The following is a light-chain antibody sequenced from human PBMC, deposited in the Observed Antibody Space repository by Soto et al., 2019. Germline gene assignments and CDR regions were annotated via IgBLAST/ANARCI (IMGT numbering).Light chain of an antibody. CDR2: GAS. V-gene: IGKV3-20*01. J-gene: IGKJ5*01. Sequence: EIVLTHSPVNLSLSPGERATLSCRSSQSVSSSYLAWYQQKPGQAPRLLIYGASSRATGIPDRFSGSWSGTDFTLTISRLEPEEFAVYYCQQYGSSPITFGQGTRLDIK. CDR3: QQYGSSPIT. CDR1: QSVSSSY.